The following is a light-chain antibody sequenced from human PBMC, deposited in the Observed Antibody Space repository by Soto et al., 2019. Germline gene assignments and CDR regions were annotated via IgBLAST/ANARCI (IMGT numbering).Light chain of an antibody. Sequence: EIVLTQSPATLSLSPGERATLSCRASQSVSSYLAWYQQKPGQAPRLLIYDASNRATGIPARFSGSGSGTEFTPTISSLEPEDFAVYYCQQEVTFGPGTKVDIK. V-gene: IGKV3-11*01. CDR3: QQEVT. J-gene: IGKJ3*01. CDR2: DAS. CDR1: QSVSSY.